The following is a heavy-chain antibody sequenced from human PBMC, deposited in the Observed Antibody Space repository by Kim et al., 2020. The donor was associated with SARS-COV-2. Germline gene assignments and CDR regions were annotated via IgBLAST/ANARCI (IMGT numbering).Heavy chain of an antibody. CDR3: ARGRPGGNYRAEYFQH. CDR2: INHSGST. CDR1: GGSFSGYY. J-gene: IGHJ1*01. Sequence: SETLSLTCAVYGGSFSGYYWSWIRQPPGKGLEWIGEINHSGSTNYNPSLKSRVTISVDTSKNQFSLKLSSVTAADTAVYYCARGRPGGNYRAEYFQHWGQGTLVTVSS. D-gene: IGHD4-4*01. V-gene: IGHV4-34*01.